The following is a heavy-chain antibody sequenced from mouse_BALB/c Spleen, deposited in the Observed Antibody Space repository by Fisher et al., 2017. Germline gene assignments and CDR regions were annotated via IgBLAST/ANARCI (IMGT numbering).Heavy chain of an antibody. D-gene: IGHD1-1*02. CDR3: AREKYGYAMDY. J-gene: IGHJ4*01. Sequence: KFKGKATLTTDKSSSTAYMQLSRLTSEDSAVYFCAREKYGYAMDYWGQGTSVTVSS. V-gene: IGHV1-77*01.